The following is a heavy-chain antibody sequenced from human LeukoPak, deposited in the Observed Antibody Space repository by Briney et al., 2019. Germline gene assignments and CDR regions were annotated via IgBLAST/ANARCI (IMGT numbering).Heavy chain of an antibody. D-gene: IGHD4-17*01. V-gene: IGHV1-2*02. CDR3: ARRTETTVTEYYYYYGMDV. Sequence: GASVKVSCKASGYTFTGYYMHWVRQAPGQGLEWMGWINPNSGGTNYAQKFQGRVTMTRDTSISTAYMELSRLRSDDTAEYYCARRTETTVTEYYYYYGMDVWGQGTTVTVSS. CDR1: GYTFTGYY. J-gene: IGHJ6*02. CDR2: INPNSGGT.